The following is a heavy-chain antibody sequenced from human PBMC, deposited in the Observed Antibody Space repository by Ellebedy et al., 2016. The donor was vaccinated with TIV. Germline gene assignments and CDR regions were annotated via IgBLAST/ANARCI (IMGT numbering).Heavy chain of an antibody. Sequence: ASVKVSCKVSGYTLTELSMHWVRQAPGKGLEWMGGFDPEDGETIYAQKFQGRVTMTRDTSISTAYMELSRLRSDDTAVYYCARASRRDILTGYYQADGMDVWGQGTTVTVSS. V-gene: IGHV1-24*01. CDR3: ARASRRDILTGYYQADGMDV. CDR1: GYTLTELS. CDR2: FDPEDGET. J-gene: IGHJ6*02. D-gene: IGHD3-9*01.